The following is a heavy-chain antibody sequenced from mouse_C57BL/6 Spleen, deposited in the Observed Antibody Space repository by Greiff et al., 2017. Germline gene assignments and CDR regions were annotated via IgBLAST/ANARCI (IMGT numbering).Heavy chain of an antibody. CDR3: ARRAYGSVVVWFAY. D-gene: IGHD1-1*01. Sequence: QVQLQQSGAELMKPGASVKLSCKATGYTFTGYWIEWVKQRPGHGLEWIGEILPGSGSTNYNEKFKGKATFTADTSSNTAYMQLSSLTTGDSAIYYCARRAYGSVVVWFAYWGQGTLVTVSA. CDR2: ILPGSGST. V-gene: IGHV1-9*01. CDR1: GYTFTGYW. J-gene: IGHJ3*01.